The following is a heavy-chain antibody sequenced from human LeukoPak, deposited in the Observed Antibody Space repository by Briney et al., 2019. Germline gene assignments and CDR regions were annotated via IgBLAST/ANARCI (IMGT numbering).Heavy chain of an antibody. D-gene: IGHD3-3*01. Sequence: ASVKVSYKASGYTFTSYDINWVRQATGQGLEWMGWMDPNSGNTGYAQKFQGKVTITRNTSISTAYMELSSLRSEDTAVYYCARGAGPRLIIRYYYYYMDVWGKGTTVTVSS. V-gene: IGHV1-8*03. J-gene: IGHJ6*03. CDR3: ARGAGPRLIIRYYYYYMDV. CDR1: GYTFTSYD. CDR2: MDPNSGNT.